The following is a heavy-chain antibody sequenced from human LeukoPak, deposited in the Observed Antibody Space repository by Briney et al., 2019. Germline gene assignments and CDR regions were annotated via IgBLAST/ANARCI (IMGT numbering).Heavy chain of an antibody. CDR2: IYYSGST. D-gene: IGHD3-22*01. J-gene: IGHJ4*02. CDR1: GGSISSGGYY. Sequence: SETLSLTCTVSGGSISSGGYYWSWIRQHPGKGLEWIGYIYYSGSTYYNPSLKSRVTISVDTSRNQFSLKLSSVTAADTAVYYCARVVGIYNDSCGTLDHWGQGTLVTVSS. V-gene: IGHV4-31*03. CDR3: ARVVGIYNDSCGTLDH.